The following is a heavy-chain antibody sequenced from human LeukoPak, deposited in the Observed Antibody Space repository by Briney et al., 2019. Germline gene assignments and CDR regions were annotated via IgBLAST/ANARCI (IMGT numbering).Heavy chain of an antibody. CDR1: GFTFSSNS. CDR2: ISSSSSTI. J-gene: IGHJ3*02. Sequence: PGGSLRLSCAASGFTFSSNSMNWVRQAPGKGLEWVSHISSSSSTIYYADSVKGRFTISRDNTKNSLYLQMNSLRAEDTAVYYCAKGNSTARGPFDIWGQGTMVTVSS. V-gene: IGHV3-48*01. D-gene: IGHD6-6*01. CDR3: AKGNSTARGPFDI.